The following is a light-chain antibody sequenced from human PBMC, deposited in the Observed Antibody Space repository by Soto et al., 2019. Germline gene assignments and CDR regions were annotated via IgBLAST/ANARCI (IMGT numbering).Light chain of an antibody. Sequence: QSALTQPASVSGSLGQSITISCTGTSSDVGAYNYVSWYQQQPGKAPKLMISEVSNRPSGVSNRFSGSKSGNTASLIISGLQAEDEADYYCSSYAGNYVYVFGSGTKVTV. CDR2: EVS. CDR3: SSYAGNYVYV. CDR1: SSDVGAYNY. V-gene: IGLV2-14*01. J-gene: IGLJ1*01.